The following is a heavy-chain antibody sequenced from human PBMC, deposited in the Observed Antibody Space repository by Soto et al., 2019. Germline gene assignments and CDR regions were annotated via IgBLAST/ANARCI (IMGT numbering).Heavy chain of an antibody. D-gene: IGHD3-10*01. J-gene: IGHJ6*03. CDR1: GGTFSSYT. CDR2: IIPILGIA. Sequence: QVQLVQSGAEVKKPGSSVKVSCKASGGTFSSYTISWVRQAPGQGLEWMGRIIPILGIANYPQKFQGRVTITADKSTSTAYMELSSLRSEDTAVYYCARAKARGKDYYYYYMDVWGKGTTVTVSS. V-gene: IGHV1-69*02. CDR3: ARAKARGKDYYYYYMDV.